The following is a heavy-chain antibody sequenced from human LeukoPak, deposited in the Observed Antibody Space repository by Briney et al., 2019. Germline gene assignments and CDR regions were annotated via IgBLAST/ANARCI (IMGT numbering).Heavy chain of an antibody. Sequence: GGSLRLSCAASGFTFDDYAMHWVRQAPGKGQEWVSGISWNSGSIGYADSVKGRFTISRGNAKNSLYLQMNSLRAEDTALYYCAKDRGSSTSSLDYWGQGTLVTVSS. D-gene: IGHD2-2*01. CDR3: AKDRGSSTSSLDY. V-gene: IGHV3-9*01. CDR1: GFTFDDYA. CDR2: ISWNSGSI. J-gene: IGHJ4*02.